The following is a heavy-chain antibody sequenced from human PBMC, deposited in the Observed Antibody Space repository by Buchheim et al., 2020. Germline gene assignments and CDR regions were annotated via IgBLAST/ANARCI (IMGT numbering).Heavy chain of an antibody. D-gene: IGHD3-3*02. Sequence: DVQLLQSGGGLVQPGGSLRLSCAASGFSLSTNAMSWVRQAPGRGLEWVSGIGGDGRSHYADSVQGRFTISRDSSKDTLYLQMNGLRVEDTATYYCAKDLHFWSGMDYWGQGAL. J-gene: IGHJ4*02. V-gene: IGHV3-23*01. CDR1: GFSLSTNA. CDR3: AKDLHFWSGMDY. CDR2: IGGDGRS.